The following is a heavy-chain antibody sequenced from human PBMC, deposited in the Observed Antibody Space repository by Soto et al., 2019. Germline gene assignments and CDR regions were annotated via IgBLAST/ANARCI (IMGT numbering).Heavy chain of an antibody. J-gene: IGHJ4*02. CDR2: ISWNRGSI. Sequence: EVQLVESGGGLVQPGGSLRLSCAASGFTFADYAMHWVRQVPGKGLEWVSGISWNRGSIGYADSVKGRFTISRDNAKNSLYLQMNSLRVEDTALYYCAKSSCWYQVFDHWGQGTLVTVAS. D-gene: IGHD6-19*01. CDR3: AKSSCWYQVFDH. V-gene: IGHV3-9*01. CDR1: GFTFADYA.